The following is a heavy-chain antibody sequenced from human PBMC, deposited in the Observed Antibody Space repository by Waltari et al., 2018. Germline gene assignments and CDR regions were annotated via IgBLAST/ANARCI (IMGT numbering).Heavy chain of an antibody. CDR3: AKGKVGVVGDYYYYYMDV. CDR1: GFAFGSYA. Sequence: QVQVGESGRGVVQPGKSLRLSGAASGFAFGSYAMPWASQAPGKGLEWMGVISFDGSPKFYADSVNGRFTISRDNSRNTLYLQMNSLRADDTAVYYCAKGKVGVVGDYYYYYMDVWGKGTTVTVSS. V-gene: IGHV3-30*01. CDR2: ISFDGSPK. J-gene: IGHJ6*03. D-gene: IGHD1-26*01.